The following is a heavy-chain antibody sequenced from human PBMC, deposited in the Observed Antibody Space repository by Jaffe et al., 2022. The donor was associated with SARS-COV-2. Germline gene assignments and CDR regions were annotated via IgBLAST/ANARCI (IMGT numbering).Heavy chain of an antibody. CDR1: GFTFSSYD. Sequence: EVQLVESGGGLVQPGGSLRLSCAASGFTFSSYDMHWVRQATGKGLEWVSAIGTAGDTYYPGSVKGRFTISRENAKNSLYLQMNSLRAGDTAVYYCARGVGYSYGGDAFDIWGQGTMVTVSS. J-gene: IGHJ3*02. CDR3: ARGVGYSYGGDAFDI. CDR2: IGTAGDT. V-gene: IGHV3-13*01. D-gene: IGHD5-18*01.